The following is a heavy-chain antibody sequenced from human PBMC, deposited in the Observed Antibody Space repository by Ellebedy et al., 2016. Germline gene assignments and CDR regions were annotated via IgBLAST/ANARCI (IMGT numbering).Heavy chain of an antibody. D-gene: IGHD3-22*01. V-gene: IGHV4-59*01. CDR2: IYYSGST. CDR1: GGSISSYY. Sequence: SETLSLTXTVSGGSISSYYWSWIRQPPGKGLEWIGYIYYSGSTNYNPSLKSRVTISVDTSKNQFSLKLSSVTAADTAVYYCAREVKGSTMIVFYNWFDPWGQGTLVTVSS. J-gene: IGHJ5*02. CDR3: AREVKGSTMIVFYNWFDP.